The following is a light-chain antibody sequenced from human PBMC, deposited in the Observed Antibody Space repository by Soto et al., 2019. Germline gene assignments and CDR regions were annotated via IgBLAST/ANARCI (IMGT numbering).Light chain of an antibody. Sequence: QSALTQPRSVSGSPGQSVTISCTGTSRDVGGYNYVSWYQHHPGKAPKLMIYDVSKWPSGVPDRFSGSKSGNTASLTISGLQAEDEADYYCSSYAGTYTHVVFGGGTKLTVL. CDR2: DVS. V-gene: IGLV2-11*01. CDR1: SRDVGGYNY. CDR3: SSYAGTYTHVV. J-gene: IGLJ2*01.